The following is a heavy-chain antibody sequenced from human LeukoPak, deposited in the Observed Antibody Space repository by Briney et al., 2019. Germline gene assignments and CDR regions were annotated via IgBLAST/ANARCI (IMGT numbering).Heavy chain of an antibody. Sequence: PSETLSLTCAVYGGSFSGYYWSWIRQPPGKGLEWIGEINHSGSTNYNPSLKSRVTISVDTSKNQLSLKLSSVTAADTAVYYCARILPLGYCSSTSCSRYNWFDPWGQGTLVTVSS. CDR1: GGSFSGYY. D-gene: IGHD2-2*01. CDR3: ARILPLGYCSSTSCSRYNWFDP. J-gene: IGHJ5*02. CDR2: INHSGST. V-gene: IGHV4-34*01.